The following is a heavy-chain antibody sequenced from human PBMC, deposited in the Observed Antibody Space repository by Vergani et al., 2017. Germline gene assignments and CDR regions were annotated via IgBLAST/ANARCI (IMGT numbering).Heavy chain of an antibody. CDR3: SRRRGYSFGYSDY. CDR2: IRNKAYGGTT. Sequence: EVQLVESGGGLVPPGRSLRLSCAASGFSFGDYAMTWVRQAPGKGLEWVAFIRNKAYGGTTEYAASVKGRFTISRDDSKRLAYLQLSGLKTEDTAVYFCSRRRGYSFGYSDYWGQRTLVTVSS. CDR1: GFSFGDYA. J-gene: IGHJ4*02. V-gene: IGHV3-49*04. D-gene: IGHD5-18*01.